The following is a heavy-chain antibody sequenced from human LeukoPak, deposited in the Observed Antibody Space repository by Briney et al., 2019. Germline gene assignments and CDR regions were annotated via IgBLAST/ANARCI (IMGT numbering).Heavy chain of an antibody. V-gene: IGHV3-23*01. Sequence: GGSLRLSCAASGFTLSSYAMSWVRQAPGKGLGWVSAISGSGGSTYYADSVKGRFTISRDNSKNTLYLQMNSLRAEDTAVYYCAKEPFRYYYDSSGYYDYWGQGTLVTVSS. D-gene: IGHD3-22*01. J-gene: IGHJ4*02. CDR3: AKEPFRYYYDSSGYYDY. CDR1: GFTLSSYA. CDR2: ISGSGGST.